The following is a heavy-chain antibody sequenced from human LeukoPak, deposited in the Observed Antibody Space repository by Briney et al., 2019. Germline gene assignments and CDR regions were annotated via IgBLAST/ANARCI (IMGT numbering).Heavy chain of an antibody. V-gene: IGHV4-59*12. CDR3: ARAAMWYCSSTSCYSNYFDY. CDR2: IYDSGST. Sequence: PSQTLSLTCTVSGGSISIYYWSWIRQPPGKGLEWIGYIYDSGSTNYNPSLKSRVTISVDTSKNQFSLKVTSVTAADTAVYYCARAAMWYCSSTSCYSNYFDYWGQGTLVTVSS. CDR1: GGSISIYY. D-gene: IGHD2-2*01. J-gene: IGHJ4*02.